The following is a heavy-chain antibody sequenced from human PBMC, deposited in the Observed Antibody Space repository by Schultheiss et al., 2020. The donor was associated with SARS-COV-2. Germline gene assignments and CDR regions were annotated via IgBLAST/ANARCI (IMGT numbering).Heavy chain of an antibody. V-gene: IGHV3-23*01. CDR2: ISGSGGST. D-gene: IGHD2-15*01. Sequence: GESLKISCAASGFTFSDYYMSWVRQAPGKGLEWVSAISGSGGSTYYADSVKGRFTISRDNSKNTLYLQMNSLRAEDTAVYYCAKKERDCSGGSCQYPTDYYYYMDVWGKGTTVTVSS. CDR3: AKKERDCSGGSCQYPTDYYYYMDV. J-gene: IGHJ6*03. CDR1: GFTFSDYY.